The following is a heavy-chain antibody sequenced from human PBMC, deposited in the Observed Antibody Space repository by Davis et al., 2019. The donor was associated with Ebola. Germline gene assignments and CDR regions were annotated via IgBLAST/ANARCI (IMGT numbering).Heavy chain of an antibody. V-gene: IGHV4-39*01. CDR2: LYHSGST. D-gene: IGHD5-12*01. CDR3: ARHYVATEA. J-gene: IGHJ5*02. CDR1: GASISSSRYY. Sequence: GSLRLSCTVSGASISSSRYYWGWIRQPPGTGLEWIGSLYHSGSTYYNPSLKSRVTISEDTSKNQFSLKLRSVTAADTAVYYCARHYVATEAWGQGTLVTVSS.